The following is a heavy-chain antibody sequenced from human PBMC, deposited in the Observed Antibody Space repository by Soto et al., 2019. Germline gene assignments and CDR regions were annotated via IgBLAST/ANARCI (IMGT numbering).Heavy chain of an antibody. Sequence: GGSLRLSCAASGFTFSSYSMNWVRQAPGKGLEWLSSISSSSSFMYYADSVKGRFTISRDNAKNSLYLQMNSLRAEDTAVYYCAREEDGYNTGLDYWGQGTLVTVSS. J-gene: IGHJ4*02. CDR1: GFTFSSYS. D-gene: IGHD1-1*01. CDR2: ISSSSSFM. CDR3: AREEDGYNTGLDY. V-gene: IGHV3-21*01.